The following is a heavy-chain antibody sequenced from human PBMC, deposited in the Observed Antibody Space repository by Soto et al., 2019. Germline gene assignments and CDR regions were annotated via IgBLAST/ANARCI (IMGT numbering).Heavy chain of an antibody. CDR3: AREYPWTMVQGVSHWFDS. D-gene: IGHD3-10*01. V-gene: IGHV4-34*01. J-gene: IGHJ5*01. CDR2: INHSGST. Sequence: QVQLQQWGAGLLKPSENLSLTFAVYGGSFSGYYWSWIRQPPGKGLEWIGEINHSGSTNYNPSLKSRVNTSVDPSKTQYFVKLSSVTAADTAVYYCAREYPWTMVQGVSHWFDSWGQGTLVTVFS. CDR1: GGSFSGYY.